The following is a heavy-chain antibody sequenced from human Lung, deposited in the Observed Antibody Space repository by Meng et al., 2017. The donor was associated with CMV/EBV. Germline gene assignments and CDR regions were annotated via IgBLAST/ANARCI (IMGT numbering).Heavy chain of an antibody. CDR2: IWYDGSNK. CDR1: GFTFSSYG. J-gene: IGHJ4*02. Sequence: SGFTFSSYGMHSVHQAPGKGLEWVAVIWYDGSNKYYADSVKGRFTISRDNSKNTLYLQMNSLSAEDTAVYYCAKDHTGGIVGADVDYWGQGTLVTVSS. CDR3: AKDHTGGIVGADVDY. V-gene: IGHV3-33*06. D-gene: IGHD1-26*01.